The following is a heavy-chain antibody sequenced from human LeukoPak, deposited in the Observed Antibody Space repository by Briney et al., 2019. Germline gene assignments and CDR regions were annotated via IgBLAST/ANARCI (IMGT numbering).Heavy chain of an antibody. CDR2: IYPGDSDT. D-gene: IGHD1-26*01. CDR3: AREGSYFGSDTHDY. V-gene: IGHV5-51*01. J-gene: IGHJ4*02. Sequence: ESLKLSCKVSGFSFTGYWIGWVRQMPGKGLEWMGIIYPGDSDTRYSPSFQGQVTFSADRSTNTAYLQWSSLKASDTAMYYCAREGSYFGSDTHDYWGQGTLVTVSS. CDR1: GFSFTGYW.